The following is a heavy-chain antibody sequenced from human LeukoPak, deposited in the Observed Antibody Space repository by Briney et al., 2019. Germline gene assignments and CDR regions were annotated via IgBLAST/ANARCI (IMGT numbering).Heavy chain of an antibody. CDR2: ISSNGGST. V-gene: IGHV3-64*04. D-gene: IGHD3-9*01. Sequence: GRTLRLSCSASGFTFSSYAMHWVRQAPGNGLEYVSAISSNGGSTYYAESVKGRFTISRDNFKNTLYIQMISLRAEDTAVYYCARSFYDILIGYYQYFDYWGQGTLVTVSS. CDR1: GFTFSSYA. CDR3: ARSFYDILIGYYQYFDY. J-gene: IGHJ4*02.